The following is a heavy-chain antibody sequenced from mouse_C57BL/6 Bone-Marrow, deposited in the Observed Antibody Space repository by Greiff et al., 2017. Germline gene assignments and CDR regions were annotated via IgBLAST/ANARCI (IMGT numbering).Heavy chain of an antibody. Sequence: VQLQQSGPELVKPGASVKISCKASGYSFTDYNMSWVKQSNGKSLEWIGVINPNYGTTSYNQKFKVKATLTVDQSSSTAYMQLNSLTSEDSAVYYCARSLYYYGSSYSAWFAYWGQGTLVTVSA. V-gene: IGHV1-39*01. D-gene: IGHD1-1*01. CDR2: INPNYGTT. CDR1: GYSFTDYN. J-gene: IGHJ3*01. CDR3: ARSLYYYGSSYSAWFAY.